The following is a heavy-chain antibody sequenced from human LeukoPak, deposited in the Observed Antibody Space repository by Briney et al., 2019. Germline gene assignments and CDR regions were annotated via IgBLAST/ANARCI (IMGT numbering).Heavy chain of an antibody. CDR1: GFTFSTYD. Sequence: PGGSLRLSCAASGFTFSTYDMHWVRQATGKGLEWVSAIGTAGDTYYSGSVKGRFTISRENAKSSFYLQMNSLRAEDTAVYYCARDFGGVAGTWYDAFDIWGQGTMVTVSS. CDR3: ARDFGGVAGTWYDAFDI. V-gene: IGHV3-13*01. J-gene: IGHJ3*02. D-gene: IGHD6-19*01. CDR2: IGTAGDT.